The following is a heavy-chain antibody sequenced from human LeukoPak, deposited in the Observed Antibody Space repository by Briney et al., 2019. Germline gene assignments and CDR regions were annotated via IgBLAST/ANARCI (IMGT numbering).Heavy chain of an antibody. J-gene: IGHJ4*02. Sequence: PGGSLRLSCAASGFSVNNNYMNWVRQATGKGLEWVSLMDNFGYKHYAESVEGRVTISRDSSRNTVYLQLNSLRAEDTAVYYCAGGSYYGSGSRPGYIEYWGQGTLVTVSS. V-gene: IGHV3-53*01. CDR1: GFSVNNNY. D-gene: IGHD3-10*01. CDR3: AGGSYYGSGSRPGYIEY. CDR2: MDNFGYK.